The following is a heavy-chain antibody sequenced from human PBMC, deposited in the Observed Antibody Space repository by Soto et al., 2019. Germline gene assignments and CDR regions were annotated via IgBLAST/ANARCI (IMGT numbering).Heavy chain of an antibody. V-gene: IGHV3-23*01. CDR2: ISVSGGST. J-gene: IGHJ4*02. Sequence: EVQLLESGGGLGQPGGSLRLSCAASGFTFSSYAMSWVRQAPGKGLAWVSGISVSGGSTYYADSVKGRFTISRDNSKNTLYLQINSLRAEETAVYYCASNTRYDPPDYWGQGTLVTVSS. CDR3: ASNTRYDPPDY. CDR1: GFTFSSYA. D-gene: IGHD3-16*01.